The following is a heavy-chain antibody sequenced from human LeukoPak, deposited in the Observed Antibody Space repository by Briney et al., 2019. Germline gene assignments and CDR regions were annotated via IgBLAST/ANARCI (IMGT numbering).Heavy chain of an antibody. J-gene: IGHJ4*02. Sequence: GASVKVSCKTSGYTFPSYEINWVRQATGRGLEWVGCMSPKTGKTAYARNLQGRVTITRDTSISTAYMDLSGLRSEDTAVYYCARIRPVTTGLKGYYFDYWGQGTLVTVSS. V-gene: IGHV1-8*01. CDR2: MSPKTGKT. CDR1: GYTFPSYE. D-gene: IGHD1-1*01. CDR3: ARIRPVTTGLKGYYFDY.